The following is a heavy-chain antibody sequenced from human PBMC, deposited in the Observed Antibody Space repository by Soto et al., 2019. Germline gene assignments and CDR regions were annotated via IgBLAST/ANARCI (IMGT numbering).Heavy chain of an antibody. D-gene: IGHD2-2*01. V-gene: IGHV1-3*05. Sequence: QVQRVQSGAEEKKPGASVKVSCKASGYTFTSYAMHWVRQAPGQRLEWMGWINAGNGNTKYSQKFQGRVTITRDTSASTAYMELSSLRSEDTAVYYCARGPVVPAARFDPWGQGTLVTVSS. CDR2: INAGNGNT. CDR1: GYTFTSYA. J-gene: IGHJ5*02. CDR3: ARGPVVPAARFDP.